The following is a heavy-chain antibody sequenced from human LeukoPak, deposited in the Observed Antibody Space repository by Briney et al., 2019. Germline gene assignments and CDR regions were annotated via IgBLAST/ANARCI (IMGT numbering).Heavy chain of an antibody. CDR2: IYSGGST. J-gene: IGHJ6*02. D-gene: IGHD5-12*01. CDR3: AKRGDSGYDYEDYYYYGMDV. Sequence: GGSLRLSCAASGFTVSSNYMSWVRQAPGKGLEWVSVIYSGGSTYYADSVKGRFTISRDNSKNTLYLQMNSLRAEDTAVYYCAKRGDSGYDYEDYYYYGMDVWGQGTTVTVSS. CDR1: GFTVSSNY. V-gene: IGHV3-53*01.